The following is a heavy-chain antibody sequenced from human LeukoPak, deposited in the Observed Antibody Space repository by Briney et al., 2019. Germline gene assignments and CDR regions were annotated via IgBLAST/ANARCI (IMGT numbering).Heavy chain of an antibody. CDR1: GFTFSNYG. D-gene: IGHD2-15*01. J-gene: IGHJ4*02. CDR2: ISYDGSNK. Sequence: PGGSLRLSCAASGFTFSNYGMHWVRQAPGKGLEGVAVISYDGSNKYYADSVKGRFTISRDNSKNTLYLQMNSLRAEDTAVYYCARGLGYCSGGSCYSHFAFDYWGQGTLVTVSS. V-gene: IGHV3-30*03. CDR3: ARGLGYCSGGSCYSHFAFDY.